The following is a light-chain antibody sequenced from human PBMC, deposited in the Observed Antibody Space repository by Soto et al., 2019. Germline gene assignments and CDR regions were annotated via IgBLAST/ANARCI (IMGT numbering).Light chain of an antibody. CDR2: DAS. V-gene: IGKV3-11*01. Sequence: EIVVTQAPATDPWGRGERTTHSCRASQSVSSHLAWYQQKPGQAPRLLIYDASNRATGIPARFSGSGSGTDFTLTIRRLEPEDFAVYYCQQRSSWPCTFGGGTKV. CDR3: QQRSSWPCT. CDR1: QSVSSH. J-gene: IGKJ4*01.